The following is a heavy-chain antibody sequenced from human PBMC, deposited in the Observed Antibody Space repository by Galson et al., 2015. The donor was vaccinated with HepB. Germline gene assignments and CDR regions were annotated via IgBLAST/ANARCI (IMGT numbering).Heavy chain of an antibody. Sequence: SVKVSCKASGFSFTIFPINWVRQAPGQRLEWMGAIIPILGVATYTEKFQGKVTITADRSTTTSYMELSSLTSEDTAVYYRARGIAVAGRRRSYFESWGQGTLVTVS. D-gene: IGHD6-19*01. CDR3: ARGIAVAGRRRSYFES. J-gene: IGHJ4*02. CDR2: IIPILGVA. CDR1: GFSFTIFP. V-gene: IGHV1-69*10.